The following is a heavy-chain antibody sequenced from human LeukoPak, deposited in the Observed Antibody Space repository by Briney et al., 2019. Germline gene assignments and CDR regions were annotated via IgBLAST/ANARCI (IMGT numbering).Heavy chain of an antibody. CDR3: ARGRKVHGYCSSTSCYAGGSSGYYIAPLDY. V-gene: IGHV4-34*01. J-gene: IGHJ4*02. D-gene: IGHD2-2*01. Sequence: PSETLSLTCAVYGGSFSGYYWSWIRQPPGKGLEWFGEINHSGSTNYNPSLKSRVTISVDTSKNQFSLKLSSVTAADTAVYYCARGRKVHGYCSSTSCYAGGSSGYYIAPLDYWGQGTLVTVSS. CDR2: INHSGST. CDR1: GGSFSGYY.